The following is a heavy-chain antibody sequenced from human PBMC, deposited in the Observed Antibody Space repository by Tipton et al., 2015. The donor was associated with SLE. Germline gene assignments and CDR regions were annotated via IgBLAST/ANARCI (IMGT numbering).Heavy chain of an antibody. V-gene: IGHV4-31*03. CDR3: ASTGDSSGYYGN. D-gene: IGHD3-22*01. Sequence: TLSLTCTVFGDSISSSGYQWGWLRQHPGEGLEWIGYIYYSGSTYYTPSLKSRVSISVDTSRNQFSLTLTSVTAADTAIYYCASTGDSSGYYGNWGQGTLVTVSS. J-gene: IGHJ4*02. CDR2: IYYSGST. CDR1: GDSISSSGYQ.